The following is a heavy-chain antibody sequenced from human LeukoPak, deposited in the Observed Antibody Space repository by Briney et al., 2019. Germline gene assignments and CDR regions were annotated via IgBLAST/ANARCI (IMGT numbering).Heavy chain of an antibody. J-gene: IGHJ4*02. CDR2: IYSGGST. Sequence: GGSLRRSCAASGFTVSSNYMSWVRQAQGIGLEWVSVIYSGGSTYYADSVKGRFTISRDNSKNTLYLQMNSLRAEDTAVYYCARGLSSGWYEGYFDYWGQGTLVTVSS. CDR1: GFTVSSNY. V-gene: IGHV3-66*01. CDR3: ARGLSSGWYEGYFDY. D-gene: IGHD6-19*01.